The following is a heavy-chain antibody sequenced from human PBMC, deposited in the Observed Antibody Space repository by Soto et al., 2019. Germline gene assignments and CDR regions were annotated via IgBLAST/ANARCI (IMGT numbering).Heavy chain of an antibody. V-gene: IGHV3-23*01. J-gene: IGHJ4*02. D-gene: IGHD6-6*01. CDR3: AKDSGIAARSPLDY. Sequence: GGSLSLSCAASGFTFSSYSMSWVRQAPGKGLEWVSAISGSGGSTYYADSVKGRFTISRDNSKNTLYLQMNSLRAEDTAVYYCAKDSGIAARSPLDYWGQGTLVTVSS. CDR2: ISGSGGST. CDR1: GFTFSSYS.